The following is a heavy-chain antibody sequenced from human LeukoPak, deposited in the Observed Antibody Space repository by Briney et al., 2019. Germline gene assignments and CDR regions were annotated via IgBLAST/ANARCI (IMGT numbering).Heavy chain of an antibody. D-gene: IGHD3-16*01. Sequence: GGSLRLSCAASGFTFSTYDMHWVRQAPGKGLEFVSGISSNGGNTNYANSVKGRFTISRDNSKSTLYLQMGSLRTEDMAVYYCARDWALDYWGQGTLVTVSS. CDR1: GFTFSTYD. V-gene: IGHV3-64*01. CDR3: ARDWALDY. J-gene: IGHJ4*02. CDR2: ISSNGGNT.